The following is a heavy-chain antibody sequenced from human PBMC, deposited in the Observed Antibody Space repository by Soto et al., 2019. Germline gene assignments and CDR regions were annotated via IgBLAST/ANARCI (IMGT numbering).Heavy chain of an antibody. Sequence: GESLRLSCAASGLTPSDHHMDWVRQVPGKGMEWVGRIRNKAKSYTTEYAASVKGRFTFSRDDSQNSLYLQMNSLKPDDTAVYYCGRDCFRIRFAGYYDLMDVWGQGTTDTVYS. CDR2: IRNKAKSYTT. D-gene: IGHD3-3*01. CDR3: GRDCFRIRFAGYYDLMDV. CDR1: GLTPSDHH. J-gene: IGHJ6*02. V-gene: IGHV3-72*01.